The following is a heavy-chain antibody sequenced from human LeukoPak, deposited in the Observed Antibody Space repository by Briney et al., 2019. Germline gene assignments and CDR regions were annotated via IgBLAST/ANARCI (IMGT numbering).Heavy chain of an antibody. Sequence: PGGSLRLSCAASRFTFSSYSMSWVRQAPGKGLEWVSSISSGSGYIYYADSVKGRFTISRVNAKNSLYLQMNSLRAEDTAVYYCARDYQLGRAWFDPWGQGTLVTVSP. D-gene: IGHD5-24*01. CDR3: ARDYQLGRAWFDP. V-gene: IGHV3-21*01. CDR1: RFTFSSYS. CDR2: ISSGSGYI. J-gene: IGHJ5*02.